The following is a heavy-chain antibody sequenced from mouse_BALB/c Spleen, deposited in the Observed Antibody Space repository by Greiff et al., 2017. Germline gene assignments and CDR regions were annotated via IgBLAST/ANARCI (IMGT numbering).Heavy chain of an antibody. Sequence: QVQLQQSGAELARPGASVKMSCKASGYTFTSYTMHWVKQRPGQGLEWIGYINPSSGYTNYNQKFKDKATLTADKSSSTAYMQLSSLTSEDSAVYYCAREVREYWYFDAWGAGTTVTVSS. J-gene: IGHJ1*01. V-gene: IGHV1-4*01. CDR2: INPSSGYT. CDR3: AREVREYWYFDA. D-gene: IGHD2-14*01. CDR1: GYTFTSYT.